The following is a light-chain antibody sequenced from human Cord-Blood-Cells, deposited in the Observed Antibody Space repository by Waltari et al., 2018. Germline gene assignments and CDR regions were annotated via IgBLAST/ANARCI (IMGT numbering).Light chain of an antibody. V-gene: IGLV2-8*01. CDR1: SSDVGGYNY. CDR2: EVS. Sequence: QSALPQPPSASGSPGQSVTISCTGPSSDVGGYNYVSWYQQHPGKAPKLMIYEVSKRPSGVPDRFSGSKSGNTASLTVSGLQAEDEADYYCSSYAGSNNFVVFGGGTKLTVL. CDR3: SSYAGSNNFVV. J-gene: IGLJ2*01.